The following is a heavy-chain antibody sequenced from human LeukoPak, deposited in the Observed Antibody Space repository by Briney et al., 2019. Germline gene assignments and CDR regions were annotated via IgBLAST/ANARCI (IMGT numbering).Heavy chain of an antibody. J-gene: IGHJ6*02. CDR1: GGSISSYY. CDR3: ARSDSSGYFYYYYGMDV. D-gene: IGHD3-22*01. CDR2: INHSGST. Sequence: SETLSLTCTVSGGSISSYYWSWIRQPAGKGLEWIGEINHSGSTNYNPSLKSRVTISVDTSKNQFSLKLSSVTAADTAVYYCARSDSSGYFYYYYGMDVWGQGTTVTVSS. V-gene: IGHV4-34*01.